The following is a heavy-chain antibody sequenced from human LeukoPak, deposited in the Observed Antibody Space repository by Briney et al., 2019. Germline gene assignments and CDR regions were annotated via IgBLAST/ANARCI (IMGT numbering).Heavy chain of an antibody. V-gene: IGHV3-9*01. D-gene: IGHD4-17*01. J-gene: IGHJ4*02. CDR2: ISWNSGSI. CDR3: AKANHYGDYLDY. CDR1: GFTFDDYA. Sequence: GGSLRLSCAASGFTFDDYAMYWVRQAPGKGLEWVSGISWNSGSIGYADSVKGRFTISRDNAKDSLYLQMNSLRAEDTALYYCAKANHYGDYLDYWGQGTLVTVSS.